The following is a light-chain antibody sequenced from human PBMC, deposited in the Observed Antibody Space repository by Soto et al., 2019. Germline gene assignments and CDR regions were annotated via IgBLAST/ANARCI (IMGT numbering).Light chain of an antibody. J-gene: IGLJ1*01. CDR1: SSDVGGYNY. Sequence: QSALTQPASVSGSPGQSITISCTGTSSDVGGYNYVSWYQHHPGKAPKLLIYDVSNRPSGVSNRFSGSKSDNTASLTISGLQPEDGADYYCSSYTTSNTRQIVFGTGTKSPS. CDR2: DVS. CDR3: SSYTTSNTRQIV. V-gene: IGLV2-14*03.